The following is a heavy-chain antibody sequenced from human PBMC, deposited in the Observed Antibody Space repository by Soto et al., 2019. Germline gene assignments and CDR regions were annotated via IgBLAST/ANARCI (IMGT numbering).Heavy chain of an antibody. CDR2: ISYDGSNK. V-gene: IGHV3-30*18. CDR1: GFTFSSCG. D-gene: IGHD3-22*01. CDR3: AKDSRWGTYDSSGYYFDY. J-gene: IGHJ4*02. Sequence: GGSLRLSCAASGFTFSSCGMHWVRQAPGKGLEWVAVISYDGSNKYYADSVKGRFTISRDNSKNTLYLQMNSLRAEDTAVYYCAKDSRWGTYDSSGYYFDYWGQGTLVTVSS.